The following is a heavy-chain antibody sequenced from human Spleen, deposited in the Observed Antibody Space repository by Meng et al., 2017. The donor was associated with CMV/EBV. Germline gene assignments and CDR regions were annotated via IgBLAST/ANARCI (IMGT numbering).Heavy chain of an antibody. CDR1: ESFRGYI. J-gene: IGHJ4*02. Sequence: ESFRGYIWSWTRQIPGKGLGWSEEINHSGTTNYNPSLESRVSLSVDTSKNQCSLNLSSVTAADTALYYCARAGNYYYDRSGYYIYWGQGTLVTVSS. CDR3: ARAGNYYYDRSGYYIY. V-gene: IGHV4-34*01. D-gene: IGHD3-22*01. CDR2: INHSGTT.